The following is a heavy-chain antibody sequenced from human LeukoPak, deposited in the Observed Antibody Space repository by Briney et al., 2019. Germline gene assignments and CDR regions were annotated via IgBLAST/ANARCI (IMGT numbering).Heavy chain of an antibody. Sequence: SETLSLTCNVSGDSISSGDYYWSWIRQHPGKGLEWIGYIYYSGSTYYNPPLKSRVIISLDTSKNQFSLKLNSVTAADTAVYYCVREGQQLENFPYYGMDVWGQGTTVTVSS. CDR3: VREGQQLENFPYYGMDV. J-gene: IGHJ6*02. CDR1: GDSISSGDYY. V-gene: IGHV4-31*03. CDR2: IYYSGST. D-gene: IGHD1-1*01.